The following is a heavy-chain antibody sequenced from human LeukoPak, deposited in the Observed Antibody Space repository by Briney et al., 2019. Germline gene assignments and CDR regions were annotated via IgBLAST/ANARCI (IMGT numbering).Heavy chain of an antibody. J-gene: IGHJ3*02. CDR2: ISSSSSYI. CDR3: AREFHDYGDYFGAFDI. V-gene: IGHV3-21*01. CDR1: GFTFSSYS. Sequence: GGSLRLSCAASGFTFSSYSMNWVRQAPGKGLEWVSSISSSSSYIYYADSVKGRFTISRDNAKNSLYLQMNSLRAEDTAVYYCAREFHDYGDYFGAFDIWGQGTMVTVSS. D-gene: IGHD4-17*01.